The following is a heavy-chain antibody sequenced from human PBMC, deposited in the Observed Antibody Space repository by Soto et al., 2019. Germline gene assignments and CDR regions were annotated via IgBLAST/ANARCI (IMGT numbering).Heavy chain of an antibody. D-gene: IGHD1-7*01. Sequence: QVQLVQSGAEVKKPGSSVKVSCKASGGTFSSYAISWVRQAPGQGLEWMGGIIPIFGTANYAQKFQGRVTITEDESTSTAYMELSSLRSEDTAVYYCTSHGITGTWLYHYGMDVWGQGTTVTVPS. CDR1: GGTFSSYA. V-gene: IGHV1-69*12. CDR2: IIPIFGTA. CDR3: TSHGITGTWLYHYGMDV. J-gene: IGHJ6*02.